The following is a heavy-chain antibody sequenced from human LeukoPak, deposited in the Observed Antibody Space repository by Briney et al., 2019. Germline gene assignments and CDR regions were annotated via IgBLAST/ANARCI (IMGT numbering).Heavy chain of an antibody. V-gene: IGHV4-39*07. CDR2: IYHSGST. Sequence: SETLSLTCTVSGGSISSSSYYWGWIRQPPGKGLEWIGSIYHSGSTYYNPSLKSRVTISVDTSKNQFSLKLSSVTAADTAVYYCARDQQLDYFDYWGQGTLVTVSS. D-gene: IGHD6-13*01. CDR3: ARDQQLDYFDY. CDR1: GGSISSSSYY. J-gene: IGHJ4*02.